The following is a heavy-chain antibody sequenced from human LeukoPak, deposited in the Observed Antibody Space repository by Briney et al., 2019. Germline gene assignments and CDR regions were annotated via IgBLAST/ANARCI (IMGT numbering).Heavy chain of an antibody. CDR1: GDSTAGYY. CDR3: ASGKYYYDDSASVNRASRTAFHI. CDR2: VYRSGQS. Sequence: SETLSLTCSVSGDSTAGYYWGWIRQSPGRAPEWLAYVYRSGQSDYNSSLRGRVTVSLDRSKTQVSLRLRSLTAADTAVYYCASGKYYYDDSASVNRASRTAFHIWAQGTMVLVSS. D-gene: IGHD3-22*01. J-gene: IGHJ3*02. V-gene: IGHV4-59*12.